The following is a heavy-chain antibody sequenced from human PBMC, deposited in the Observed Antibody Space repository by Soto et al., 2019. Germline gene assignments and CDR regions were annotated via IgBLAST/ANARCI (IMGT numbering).Heavy chain of an antibody. V-gene: IGHV1-69*06. CDR2: IIPMFGTV. CDR1: GGTFSSFL. Sequence: QVQLVQSGAEVKKPGSSVKVSCKASGGTFSSFLISWVRQAPGQGLEWMGGIIPMFGTVNYAQNFQGRVTITAAKSTTTAYMELSRLSSEDTAMYYCARNRGDYGDYFDNWGQGTLVTVSS. CDR3: ARNRGDYGDYFDN. D-gene: IGHD4-17*01. J-gene: IGHJ4*02.